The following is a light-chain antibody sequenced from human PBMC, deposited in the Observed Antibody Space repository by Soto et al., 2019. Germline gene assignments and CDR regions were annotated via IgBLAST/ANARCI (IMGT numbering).Light chain of an antibody. CDR2: GAS. CDR3: QEYDNWPPEGT. J-gene: IGKJ1*01. V-gene: IGKV3-15*01. Sequence: TVLTQSPATLSVSPGERASHSCRASQSVSINLAWYQQKSGQAPRLLIYGASTRATGIPARFSGSRSGTEFTLTINSLQSEDSAVYYCQEYDNWPPEGTLGQGTKVDIK. CDR1: QSVSIN.